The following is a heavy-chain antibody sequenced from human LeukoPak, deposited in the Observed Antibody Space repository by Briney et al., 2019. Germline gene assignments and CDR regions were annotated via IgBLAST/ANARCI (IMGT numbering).Heavy chain of an antibody. D-gene: IGHD6-13*01. V-gene: IGHV3-21*01. CDR2: ISSSSSYI. CDR1: GLTFSSYS. Sequence: GGSLRLXCAASGLTFSSYSMNWVRQAPGKGLEWVSSISSSSSYIYYADSVKGRFTISRDNAKNSLYLQMNSLRAEDTAVYYCAREISYSSSWWGYYMDVWGKGTTVTVSS. J-gene: IGHJ6*03. CDR3: AREISYSSSWWGYYMDV.